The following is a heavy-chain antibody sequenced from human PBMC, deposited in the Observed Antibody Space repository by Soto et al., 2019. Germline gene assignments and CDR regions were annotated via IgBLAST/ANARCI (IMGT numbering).Heavy chain of an antibody. CDR2: INPNSGGT. CDR3: AREGRYGSGIRNYYYYMDV. Sequence: ASVKVSCKASGYTFTGYYMHWVRQAPGQGLEWMGWINPNSGGTNYAQKFQGWVTMTRDTSISTAYMELSRLRSDDTAVYYCAREGRYGSGIRNYYYYMDVWGKGTTVTVSS. V-gene: IGHV1-2*04. D-gene: IGHD3-10*01. J-gene: IGHJ6*03. CDR1: GYTFTGYY.